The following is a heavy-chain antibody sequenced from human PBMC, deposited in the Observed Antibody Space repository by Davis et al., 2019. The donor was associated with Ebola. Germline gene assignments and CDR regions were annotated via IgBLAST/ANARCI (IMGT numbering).Heavy chain of an antibody. V-gene: IGHV1-69*13. CDR3: ARGPIVVVPAAIKAFDY. CDR2: IIPIFGTA. CDR1: GGTFSSYA. D-gene: IGHD2-2*02. Sequence: SVKVSCKASGGTFSSYAISWVRQAPGQGLEWMGGIIPIFGTANYAQKFQGRVTITADESTSTAYMELRSLRSDDTAVYYCARGPIVVVPAAIKAFDYWGQGTLVTVSS. J-gene: IGHJ4*02.